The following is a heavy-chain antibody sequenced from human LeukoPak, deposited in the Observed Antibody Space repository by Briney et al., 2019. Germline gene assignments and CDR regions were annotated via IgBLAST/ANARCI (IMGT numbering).Heavy chain of an antibody. CDR3: ARALYSYGSGSPFDY. Sequence: KPSETLSLTCTVSGGSISDYYWSWTRQPPGKGLEWIGYIYDGGSTNYNPSLKSRVTVSGDTSKNQFSLRLSSVTAADTAVYYCARALYSYGSGSPFDYWGQGTLVTVSS. V-gene: IGHV4-59*01. CDR1: GGSISDYY. D-gene: IGHD3-10*01. J-gene: IGHJ4*02. CDR2: IYDGGST.